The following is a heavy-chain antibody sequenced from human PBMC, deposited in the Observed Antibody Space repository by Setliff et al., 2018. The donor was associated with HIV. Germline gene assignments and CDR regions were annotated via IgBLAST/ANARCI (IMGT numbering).Heavy chain of an antibody. CDR1: GGSISSSSHY. J-gene: IGHJ3*02. CDR3: ARDDYGDYTVFDI. CDR2: MSYSGNT. Sequence: KTSETLSLTCTVSGGSISSSSHYWGWIRQPPGKGLEWIGSMSYSGNTYNNPSLKSRVTISVDTSKNQFSLKLSSVTAADTAVYYCARDDYGDYTVFDIWGQGTMVTVSS. D-gene: IGHD4-17*01. V-gene: IGHV4-39*07.